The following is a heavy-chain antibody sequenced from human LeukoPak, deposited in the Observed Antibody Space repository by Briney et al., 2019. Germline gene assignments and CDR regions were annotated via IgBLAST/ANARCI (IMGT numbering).Heavy chain of an antibody. J-gene: IGHJ6*02. CDR1: GGSISSYY. CDR3: ARGYSSSSDYYYGMDV. CDR2: IYYSRST. V-gene: IGHV4-59*01. Sequence: PSETLSLTCTVSGGSISSYYWSWIRQPPGKGLEWIGYIYYSRSTNYNPSLKSRVTISVDTSKNQFSLKLSSVTAADTAVYYCARGYSSSSDYYYGMDVWGQGTTVTVSS. D-gene: IGHD6-6*01.